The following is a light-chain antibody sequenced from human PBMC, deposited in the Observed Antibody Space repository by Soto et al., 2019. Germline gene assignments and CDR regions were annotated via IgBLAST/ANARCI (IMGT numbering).Light chain of an antibody. V-gene: IGKV1-5*03. CDR1: QTISRW. J-gene: IGKJ1*01. CDR2: KAS. CDR3: QHYNSYSAA. Sequence: DIQMTQSPSTLSGSVGDRVTITCRARQTISRWLAWYQQKPGKAPKRLLYKASTLKSGVPSRFSGSGSGTEFTLTISRLQPDDFATYYGQHYNSYSAAFGQGTKVELK.